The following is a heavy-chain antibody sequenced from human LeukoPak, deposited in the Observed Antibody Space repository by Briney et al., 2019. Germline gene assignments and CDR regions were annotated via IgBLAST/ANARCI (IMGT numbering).Heavy chain of an antibody. V-gene: IGHV3-30*04. D-gene: IGHD5-24*01. CDR2: ISYDGSNK. CDR3: ARGAARMVEMGTMISFEY. J-gene: IGHJ4*02. CDR1: GFTFSSYA. Sequence: GGSLRLSCAASGFTFSSYAMHWVRQAPGKGLEWVAVISYDGSNKKYADSVKGRFTISRVNSQKTLYLQMNSLRAEDAAVYYCARGAARMVEMGTMISFEYWGQGTLVTVSS.